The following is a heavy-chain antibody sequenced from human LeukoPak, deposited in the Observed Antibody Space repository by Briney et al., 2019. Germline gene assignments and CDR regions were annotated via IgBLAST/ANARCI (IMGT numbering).Heavy chain of an antibody. Sequence: GGSLRLSCAASGFTFSSYAMHWVRQAPGKGLEWVAVISYDGSNKYYADSVKGRFIISRDNAKNSLYLQMNSLRAEDTAVYYCAELGITTIGGVWGKGTTVTISS. CDR3: AELGITTIGGV. CDR1: GFTFSSYA. CDR2: ISYDGSNK. D-gene: IGHD3-10*02. J-gene: IGHJ6*04. V-gene: IGHV3-30*04.